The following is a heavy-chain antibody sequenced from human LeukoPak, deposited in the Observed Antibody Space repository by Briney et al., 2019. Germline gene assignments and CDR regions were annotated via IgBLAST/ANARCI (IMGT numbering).Heavy chain of an antibody. CDR3: ARYYRYGDLIVDY. Sequence: GESLKISCKGSGYSFTNYWIGWVRQMPGKGLEWMGIIYPGDSDIRYSPSFQGQVTIPADKSISTAYLQWSGLKTSDTAIYYCARYYRYGDLIVDYWGQGTLVTVSS. CDR1: GYSFTNYW. J-gene: IGHJ4*02. D-gene: IGHD4-17*01. CDR2: IYPGDSDI. V-gene: IGHV5-51*01.